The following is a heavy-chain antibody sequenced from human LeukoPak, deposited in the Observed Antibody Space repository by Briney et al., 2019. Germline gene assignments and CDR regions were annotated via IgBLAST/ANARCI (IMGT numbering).Heavy chain of an antibody. CDR2: IYYSGST. Sequence: PSETLSLTCTVSGGSVSGYYWSWIRQPPGKGLEWIGYIYYSGSTNYTPSLKSRVTISVDTSKNQFSLKLSSVTAADTAVYYCARHRDTAIVWVDYWGQGTLVTVSS. D-gene: IGHD5-18*01. V-gene: IGHV4-59*08. CDR1: GGSVSGYY. J-gene: IGHJ4*02. CDR3: ARHRDTAIVWVDY.